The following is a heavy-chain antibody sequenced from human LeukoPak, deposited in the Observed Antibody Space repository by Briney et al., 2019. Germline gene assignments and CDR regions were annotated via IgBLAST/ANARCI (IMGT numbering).Heavy chain of an antibody. J-gene: IGHJ4*02. CDR2: INPNSGGT. Sequence: ASVKVSCKASGYTFTGYYMHWVRQAPGQGLEWMGWINPNSGGTNYAQKFQGRVTMTRDTSISIAYMELSRLRSDDTAVYYCARVPTSGYSSGWYIYWGQGTLVTVSS. CDR3: ARVPTSGYSSGWYIY. D-gene: IGHD6-19*01. CDR1: GYTFTGYY. V-gene: IGHV1-2*02.